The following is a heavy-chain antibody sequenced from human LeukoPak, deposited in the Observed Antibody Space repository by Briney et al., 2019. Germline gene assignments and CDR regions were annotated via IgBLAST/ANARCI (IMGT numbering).Heavy chain of an antibody. D-gene: IGHD4-17*01. J-gene: IGHJ5*02. Sequence: SETLSLTCTVSGGSISSSSYYWGWIRQPPGKGLEWIGSIYYSGSTYYNPSLKSRVTISVDTSKKQFSLKLSSVTAADTAVYYCARDDKQAGTDYGDYIGFDPWGQGTLVTVSS. CDR2: IYYSGST. CDR1: GGSISSSSYY. V-gene: IGHV4-39*02. CDR3: ARDDKQAGTDYGDYIGFDP.